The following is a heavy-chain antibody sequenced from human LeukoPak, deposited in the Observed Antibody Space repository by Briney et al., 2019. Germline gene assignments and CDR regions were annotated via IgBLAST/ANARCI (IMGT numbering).Heavy chain of an antibody. CDR1: GYTFTSYD. J-gene: IGHJ2*01. Sequence: ASVKVSCKASGYTFTSYDINWVRQATGQGLEWMGWMNPNSGGTNYAQKFQGRVTMTRDTSISTAYMELSRLRSDDTAVYYCARDTAMVTRYFDLWGRGTLVTVSS. CDR3: ARDTAMVTRYFDL. V-gene: IGHV1-2*02. D-gene: IGHD5-18*01. CDR2: MNPNSGGT.